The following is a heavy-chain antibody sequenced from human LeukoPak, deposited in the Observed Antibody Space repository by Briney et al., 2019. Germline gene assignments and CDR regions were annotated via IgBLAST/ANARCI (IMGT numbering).Heavy chain of an antibody. CDR3: AREKSKLLWAGDLLRPEYYYYMDV. CDR2: ISSSSEYI. V-gene: IGHV3-21*01. Sequence: GGSLRLSCAASDSTFNGFALNWVRQAPGKGLEWVSSISSSSEYISYAVSVRGRFTISRDSAKDSLYLQMNILRAEDTAVYYCAREKSKLLWAGDLLRPEYYYYMDVWGKGTTVTVSS. D-gene: IGHD3-10*01. J-gene: IGHJ6*03. CDR1: DSTFNGFA.